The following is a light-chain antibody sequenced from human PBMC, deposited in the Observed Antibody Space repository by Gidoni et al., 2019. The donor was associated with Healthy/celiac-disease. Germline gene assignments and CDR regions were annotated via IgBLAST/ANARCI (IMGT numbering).Light chain of an antibody. CDR3: QQYDNLPRT. V-gene: IGKV1-33*01. CDR2: DAS. CDR1: QDISNY. J-gene: IGKJ3*01. Sequence: DIQMTQSPSSLSASVGDRVTITCQASQDISNYLNWYQQKPGKAPKLLIYDASNLETGVPSRFSGSGSGTDFTFTISSLQPEDIATYYWQQYDNLPRTFGPXTKVEIK.